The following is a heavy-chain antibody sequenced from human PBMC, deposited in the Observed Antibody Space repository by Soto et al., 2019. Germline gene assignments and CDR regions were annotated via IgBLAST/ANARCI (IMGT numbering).Heavy chain of an antibody. V-gene: IGHV4-34*01. D-gene: IGHD4-17*01. Sequence: SETLSLTCGVYGGSFSGYYWSWIRQPPGKGLEWIGEVNHSGSTNYNPSLKSRVTISVDTSKNQFSLKLSSVTAADTALYYCARSSQSTVNTFDYWGQGTLVTVSS. CDR2: VNHSGST. J-gene: IGHJ4*02. CDR3: ARSSQSTVNTFDY. CDR1: GGSFSGYY.